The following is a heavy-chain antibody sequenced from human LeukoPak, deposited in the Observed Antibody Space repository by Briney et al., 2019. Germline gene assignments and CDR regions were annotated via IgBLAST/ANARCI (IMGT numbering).Heavy chain of an antibody. CDR1: GGSISTYY. J-gene: IGHJ2*01. Sequence: PSETLSLTCTVSGGSISTYYWSWIRQPPGKGLEWIGYVYYSGSTNYNPSLKSRVTISVDTSKNQFSLNLSSMTAADTAVYYCATRDSGHDAWYFDLWGRGTLVTVSS. V-gene: IGHV4-59*01. CDR3: ATRDSGHDAWYFDL. D-gene: IGHD5-12*01. CDR2: VYYSGST.